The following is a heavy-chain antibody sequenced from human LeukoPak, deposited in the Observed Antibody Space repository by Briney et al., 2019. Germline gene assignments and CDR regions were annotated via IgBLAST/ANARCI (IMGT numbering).Heavy chain of an antibody. CDR2: IYTRGST. CDR3: ARLSSSWYQDWYFDL. D-gene: IGHD6-13*01. V-gene: IGHV4-4*07. J-gene: IGHJ2*01. CDR1: GGSISSYD. Sequence: SETLSLTCTVSGGSISSYDWSWFRQPAGKRLEWIGRIYTRGSTNYNPSLKSRVIMSVDTSRDQFSLKLSSVTAADTAVYYCARLSSSWYQDWYFDLWGRGTLVTVSS.